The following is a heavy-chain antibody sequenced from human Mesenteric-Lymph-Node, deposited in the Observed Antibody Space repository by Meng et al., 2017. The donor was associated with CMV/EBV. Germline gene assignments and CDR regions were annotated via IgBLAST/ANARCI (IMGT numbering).Heavy chain of an antibody. CDR1: GGSISSYY. D-gene: IGHD3-3*01. CDR2: IYYSGST. Sequence: GSLRLSCTVSGGSISSYYWNWIRQPPGKGLEWIGYIYYSGSTNYNPSLKSRVTISVDTSRNQFSLKLSSVTAADTAVYYCARGEWAPRLWGQGTLVTVSS. V-gene: IGHV4-59*01. J-gene: IGHJ4*02. CDR3: ARGEWAPRL.